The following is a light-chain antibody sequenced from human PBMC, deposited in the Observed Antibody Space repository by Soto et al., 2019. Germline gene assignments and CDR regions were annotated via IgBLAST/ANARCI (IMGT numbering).Light chain of an antibody. CDR2: AAS. J-gene: IGKJ5*01. CDR1: QGISSY. Sequence: DIQLTQSPSFLSASVGDRVTITCRASQGISSYLAWYQQKPGKAPKLLIYAASTLQSGVPSRFSGSGSGTEFTLTXXSLXXXDXXXXXXXXXNXYPITFGQGTRLEIK. V-gene: IGKV1-9*01. CDR3: XXXNXYPIT.